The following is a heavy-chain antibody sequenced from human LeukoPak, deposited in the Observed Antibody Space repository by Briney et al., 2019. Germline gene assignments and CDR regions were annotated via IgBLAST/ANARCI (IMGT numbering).Heavy chain of an antibody. V-gene: IGHV3-7*01. CDR3: ARSYRRWDQRFDY. Sequence: PGGSLRLSCTASGFTFSSYWTSWVRQAPGKGLEWVANIKQDGSEKYYVDSVKGRFTISRDNAKNSLYLQMNSLRAEDTAVYYCARSYRRWDQRFDYWGQGTLVTVSS. D-gene: IGHD1-26*01. CDR1: GFTFSSYW. CDR2: IKQDGSEK. J-gene: IGHJ4*02.